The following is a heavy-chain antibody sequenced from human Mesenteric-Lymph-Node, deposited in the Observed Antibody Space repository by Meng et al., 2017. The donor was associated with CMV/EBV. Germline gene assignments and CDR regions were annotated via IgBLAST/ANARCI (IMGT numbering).Heavy chain of an antibody. V-gene: IGHV3-7*01. J-gene: IGHJ6*02. CDR3: ARDEGGWFWSGYPSRYYYYGMDV. D-gene: IGHD3-3*01. CDR1: GFTFSSHW. CDR2: IKQDGSEK. Sequence: GESLKISCAASGFTFSSHWMSWVRQAPGKGLEWVANIKQDGSEKYYVDSVKGRFTISRDNAKNSLYLQMNSLRAEDTAVYYCARDEGGWFWSGYPSRYYYYGMDVWGQGTTVTVSS.